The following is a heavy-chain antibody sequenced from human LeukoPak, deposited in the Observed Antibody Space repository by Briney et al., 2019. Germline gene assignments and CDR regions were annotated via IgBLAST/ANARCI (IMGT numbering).Heavy chain of an antibody. J-gene: IGHJ4*02. D-gene: IGHD3-16*02. Sequence: PSETLSLTCTVSGGSISSSSYYWGWIRQPPGKGLEWIGSIYYSGSTYYNPSLKSRVTISVDTSKNQFSLKLSSVTAADTAVYYCARASEYYDYVWGSYRYPLLDYWGQGTLVTVSS. CDR1: GGSISSSSYY. CDR2: IYYSGST. CDR3: ARASEYYDYVWGSYRYPLLDY. V-gene: IGHV4-39*07.